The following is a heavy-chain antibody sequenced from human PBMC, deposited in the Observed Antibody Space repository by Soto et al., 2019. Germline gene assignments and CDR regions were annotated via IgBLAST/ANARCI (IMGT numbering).Heavy chain of an antibody. CDR1: GGSISSYY. J-gene: IGHJ4*02. V-gene: IGHV4-34*01. CDR3: ARRFDGDRAAMAKHLDY. D-gene: IGHD5-18*01. CDR2: INHSGST. Sequence: PSETLSVTCTVSGGSISSYYWSWIRQPPGKGLEWIGEINHSGSTNYNPSLKSRVTISVDTSKNQFSLKLSSVTAADTAVYYCARRFDGDRAAMAKHLDYWGQGTLVTVSS.